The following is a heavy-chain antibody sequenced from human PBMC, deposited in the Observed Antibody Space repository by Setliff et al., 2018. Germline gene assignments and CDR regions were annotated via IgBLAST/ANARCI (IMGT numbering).Heavy chain of an antibody. CDR1: GFTFSSYS. CDR3: ARLALTGYDSSGYYYALDYYYYMDV. J-gene: IGHJ6*03. Sequence: PGGSLRLSCEASGFTFSSYSMNWVRQAPGKGLEWVAHISYSSGSISYADSVKGRFTISRDKAHHSLFLQMNSLRAEDTAVYYCARLALTGYDSSGYYYALDYYYYMDVWGKGTTVTVSS. V-gene: IGHV3-48*01. D-gene: IGHD3-22*01. CDR2: ISYSSGSI.